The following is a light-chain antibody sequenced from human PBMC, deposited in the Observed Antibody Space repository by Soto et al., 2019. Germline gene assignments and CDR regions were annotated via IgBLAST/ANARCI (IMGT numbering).Light chain of an antibody. Sequence: QSVLTQPPSVSGAPGQRVTISCTGNSSNIGAGYDVHWYQQLPGTAPKLLIYDNSNRPSGVPDRFSGSRSGTSVSLAITGLQAEDEANYYCQSYDSSLSVVFGGGTKLTVL. V-gene: IGLV1-40*01. CDR1: SSNIGAGYD. CDR3: QSYDSSLSVV. CDR2: DNS. J-gene: IGLJ3*02.